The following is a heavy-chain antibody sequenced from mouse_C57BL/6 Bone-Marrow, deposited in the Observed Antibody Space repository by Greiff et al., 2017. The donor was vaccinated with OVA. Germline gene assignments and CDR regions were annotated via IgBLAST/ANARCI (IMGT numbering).Heavy chain of an antibody. CDR2: INPSTGGT. CDR1: GHSFTGYY. J-gene: IGHJ4*01. D-gene: IGHD1-1*01. V-gene: IGHV1-42*01. Sequence: VQLQQSGPELVKPGASVKISCKASGHSFTGYYMNWVKQSPEKSLEWIGEINPSTGGTTYNQKFKAKATLTVDKSSSTAYMQLRSLTSEDSAVYYCARSGFYYYGSSYRYAMDYWGQGTSVTVSS. CDR3: ARSGFYYYGSSYRYAMDY.